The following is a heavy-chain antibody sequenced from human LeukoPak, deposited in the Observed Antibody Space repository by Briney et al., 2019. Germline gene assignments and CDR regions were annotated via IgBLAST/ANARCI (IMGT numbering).Heavy chain of an antibody. CDR1: GGTFSSYA. CDR2: IIPIFGTA. V-gene: IGHV1-69*13. CDR3: ARGRQQLVQGWFDP. D-gene: IGHD6-13*01. J-gene: IGHJ5*02. Sequence: SVKVSCKASGGTFSSYAISWVRQAPGQGLEWMGGIIPIFGTAYYAQKFQGRVTITADESTSTAYMELSSLRSEDTAVYYCARGRQQLVQGWFDPWGQGTLVTVSS.